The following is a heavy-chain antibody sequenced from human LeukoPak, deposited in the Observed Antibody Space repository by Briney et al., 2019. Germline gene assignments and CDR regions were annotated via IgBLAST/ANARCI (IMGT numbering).Heavy chain of an antibody. D-gene: IGHD2-15*01. V-gene: IGHV1-18*01. CDR3: ASGPKGYCSGGSCYSYYYGMDV. Sequence: ASVKVSCKASGYTFTSYGISWVRQAPGQGLEWMGWISAYNGNTNYAQKLQGRVTMTTDTSTSTAYMELRSLRSDDTAVYYFASGPKGYCSGGSCYSYYYGMDVWGQGTTVTVSS. CDR1: GYTFTSYG. J-gene: IGHJ6*02. CDR2: ISAYNGNT.